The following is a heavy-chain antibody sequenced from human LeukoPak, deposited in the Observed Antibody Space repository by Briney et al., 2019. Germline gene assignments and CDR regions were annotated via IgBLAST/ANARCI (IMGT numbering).Heavy chain of an antibody. J-gene: IGHJ6*03. Sequence: GGSLRLSCAASGFTFSSYAMSWVRQAPGKGLEWVSGISGNAGSTYYGGSVRGRFTISRDNSKNTLYLQMNSLRAEDTAVYSRAKQTEPYYYYYYMDAWGKGTTVTVSS. D-gene: IGHD1-26*01. V-gene: IGHV3-23*01. CDR1: GFTFSSYA. CDR2: ISGNAGST. CDR3: AKQTEPYYYYYYMDA.